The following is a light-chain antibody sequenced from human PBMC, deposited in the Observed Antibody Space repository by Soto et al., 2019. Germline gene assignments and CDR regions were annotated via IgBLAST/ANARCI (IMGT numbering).Light chain of an antibody. CDR1: KLGGKY. CDR3: QAWDNSVV. CDR2: DDT. Sequence: ELTQPPSVSVSPGQTATMTCSGDKLGGKYVCWYQQKPGQSPVLVIYDDTKRPSGIPERFSGSNSGNTATLTISGTQAMDEADYYCQAWDNSVVFGGGTQLTVL. V-gene: IGLV3-1*01. J-gene: IGLJ2*01.